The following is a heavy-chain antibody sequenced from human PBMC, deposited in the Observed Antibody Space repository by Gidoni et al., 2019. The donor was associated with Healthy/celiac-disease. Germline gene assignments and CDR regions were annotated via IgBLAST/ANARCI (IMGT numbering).Heavy chain of an antibody. CDR3: ATVLDSGSYFPRAFDY. J-gene: IGHJ4*02. Sequence: QVQLVQSGAEVKKPGASVKVSCQVSGYTLTELSMHWVRQAPGKGLEWMGGFDPEDGETIYAQKFQGRVTMTENTSTDTAYMELSSLRSEDTAVYYCATVLDSGSYFPRAFDYWGQGTLVTVSS. D-gene: IGHD1-26*01. CDR1: GYTLTELS. V-gene: IGHV1-24*01. CDR2: FDPEDGET.